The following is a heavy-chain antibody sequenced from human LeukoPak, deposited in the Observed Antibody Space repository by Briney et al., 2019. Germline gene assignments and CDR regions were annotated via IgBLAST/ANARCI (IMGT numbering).Heavy chain of an antibody. Sequence: PGGSLRLSCAASGSTFSSYAMSWVRQAPGKGLEWVSAISGSGGSTYYADSVKGRFTISRDNSKNTLYLQMNSLRAEDTAVYYCAKDITTVAYCSSDSCYPDYWGQGTLVTVSS. CDR1: GSTFSSYA. CDR3: AKDITTVAYCSSDSCYPDY. D-gene: IGHD2-15*01. V-gene: IGHV3-23*01. CDR2: ISGSGGST. J-gene: IGHJ4*02.